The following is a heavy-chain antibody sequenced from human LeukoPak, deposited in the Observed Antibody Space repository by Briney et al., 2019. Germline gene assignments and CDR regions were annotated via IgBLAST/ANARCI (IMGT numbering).Heavy chain of an antibody. D-gene: IGHD3-16*01. J-gene: IGHJ5*02. CDR3: TTDLIWRNYDYVSGSRT. V-gene: IGHV3-15*01. Sequence: GGSLRLSCAASGFTFSNAWMSWVRQAPGKGLEWVGRIKSKTDGGTTDYAAPVKGRFTISRDDSKNTLYLQMNSLKTEDTAVYYCTTDLIWRNYDYVSGSRTWGQGTLVTVSS. CDR1: GFTFSNAW. CDR2: IKSKTDGGTT.